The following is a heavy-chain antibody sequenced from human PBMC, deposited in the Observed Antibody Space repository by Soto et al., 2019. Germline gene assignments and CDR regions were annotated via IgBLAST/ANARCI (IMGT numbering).Heavy chain of an antibody. Sequence: ASVKVSCKASGYTFTGYYMHWVRQAPGQGLEWMGWINPNSGGTNYAQKFQGRVTMTRDTSISTAYMELSRLRSDDTAVYYCARDGVAGQKYYGMDVWGQGTTVTVAS. CDR1: GYTFTGYY. CDR3: ARDGVAGQKYYGMDV. V-gene: IGHV1-2*02. J-gene: IGHJ6*02. D-gene: IGHD6-19*01. CDR2: INPNSGGT.